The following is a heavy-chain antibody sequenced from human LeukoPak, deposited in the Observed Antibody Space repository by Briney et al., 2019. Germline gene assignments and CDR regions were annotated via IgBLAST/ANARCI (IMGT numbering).Heavy chain of an antibody. J-gene: IGHJ4*02. D-gene: IGHD4-23*01. CDR2: IYYSGST. V-gene: IGHV4-59*01. CDR3: ARGGSSVVTPVDY. CDR1: GGSISSYY. Sequence: NSSETLSLTCTVSGGSISSYYWSWIRQPPGKGLEWIGYIYYSGSTNYNPSLKSRVTISVDTSKNQFSLKLNSVTAADTAVYYCARGGSSVVTPVDYWGQGTLVTVSS.